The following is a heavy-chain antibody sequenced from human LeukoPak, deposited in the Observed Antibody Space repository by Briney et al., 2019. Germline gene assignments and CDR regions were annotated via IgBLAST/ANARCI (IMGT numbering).Heavy chain of an antibody. CDR3: ARVGDYDILSGYRAALAHYNYMDV. Sequence: GGSLTLSCPGSGFTLSSYSMNWVRQAPGKGLEWVSSISSSSSYIYYADSAKGRFTISRDNATKSLYLQTNSLRAEDTAMYYCARVGDYDILSGYRAALAHYNYMDVWGKGTTVTVSS. J-gene: IGHJ6*03. CDR1: GFTLSSYS. D-gene: IGHD3-9*01. V-gene: IGHV3-21*01. CDR2: ISSSSSYI.